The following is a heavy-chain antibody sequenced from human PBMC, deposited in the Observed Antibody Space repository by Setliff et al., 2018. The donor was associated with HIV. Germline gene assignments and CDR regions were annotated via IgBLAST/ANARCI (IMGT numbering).Heavy chain of an antibody. CDR3: ARVVDADYLDY. CDR2: IYYSGST. V-gene: IGHV4-39*01. D-gene: IGHD2-15*01. Sequence: SETLSLTCTVSGGSTTSGGYYWGWIRQPPGKGLEWIGSIYYSGSTYYKPSLKSRVTISVDTSKNQFSLKLNSVTAADTAMYYCARVVDADYLDYWGQGTPVTVSS. CDR1: GGSTTSGGYY. J-gene: IGHJ4*02.